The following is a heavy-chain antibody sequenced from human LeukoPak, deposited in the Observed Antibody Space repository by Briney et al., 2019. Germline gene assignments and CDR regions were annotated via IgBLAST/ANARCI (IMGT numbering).Heavy chain of an antibody. CDR1: GGSISSSSYY. V-gene: IGHV4-39*07. CDR2: INHSGST. CDR3: ARERDRRITMTFGI. D-gene: IGHD3-22*01. Sequence: SETLSLTCTVSGGSISSSSYYWGWIRQPPGKGLEWIGEINHSGSTNYNPSLKSRVTISVDTSKNQFSLKLSSVTTADTAVYYCARERDRRITMTFGIWGQGTMVTVSS. J-gene: IGHJ3*02.